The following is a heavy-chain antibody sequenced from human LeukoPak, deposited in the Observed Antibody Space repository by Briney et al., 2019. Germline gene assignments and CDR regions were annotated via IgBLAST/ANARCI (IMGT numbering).Heavy chain of an antibody. CDR1: GFTFSDYY. CDR2: ISSSSTTF. V-gene: IGHV3-11*01. Sequence: GSLRLSCAASGFTFSDYYMNWIRQAPGKGLEWVSYISSSSTTFYYTDSVKGRFTISRDNAKNSLYLEMNSLRADDTAVYYCARSPLVRGVIEWGQGTLVTVSS. CDR3: ARSPLVRGVIE. J-gene: IGHJ4*02. D-gene: IGHD3-10*01.